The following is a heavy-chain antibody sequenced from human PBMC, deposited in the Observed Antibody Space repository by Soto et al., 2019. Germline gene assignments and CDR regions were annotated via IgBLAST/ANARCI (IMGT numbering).Heavy chain of an antibody. Sequence: SETLSVTWTVAGGSMSSYCWSWIRQPPGKGLEWIGYIYYSGSTNYNPSLKSRVTISVDTSKNQFSLKLSSVTAADTAVYYCARRWGPTFDYWGQGTLVTVSS. CDR2: IYYSGST. CDR3: ARRWGPTFDY. CDR1: GGSMSSYC. V-gene: IGHV4-59*01. J-gene: IGHJ4*02. D-gene: IGHD1-26*01.